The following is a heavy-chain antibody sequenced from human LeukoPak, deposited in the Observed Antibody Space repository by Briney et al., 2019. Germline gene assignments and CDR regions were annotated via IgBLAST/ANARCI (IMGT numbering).Heavy chain of an antibody. D-gene: IGHD3-9*01. CDR3: ARVSRDILTSLPYDY. Sequence: ASVKVSCKASGYTFTGYYMHWVRQAPGQGLEWMGWINPNSGGTNYAQKFQGRVTMTRDTSISTAYMELSRLRSDDTAVYYCARVSRDILTSLPYDYWGQGTLVTVSS. J-gene: IGHJ4*02. CDR2: INPNSGGT. V-gene: IGHV1-2*02. CDR1: GYTFTGYY.